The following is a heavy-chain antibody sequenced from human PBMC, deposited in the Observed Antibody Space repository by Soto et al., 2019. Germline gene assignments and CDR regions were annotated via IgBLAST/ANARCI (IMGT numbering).Heavy chain of an antibody. CDR1: GDSITSPIYY. J-gene: IGHJ5*01. D-gene: IGHD3-9*01. Sequence: QLQLQESGPGLVKPSETLSLTCAVSGDSITSPIYYWDWIRRPPGEGLEWLATIYYDGTTFYNPSLRRRVTMSVDTSNNQFSLRLTSVTAADTAVYYCGRRTRHYDIIDSWGRGTLFTVSS. CDR3: GRRTRHYDIIDS. V-gene: IGHV4-39*01. CDR2: IYYDGTT.